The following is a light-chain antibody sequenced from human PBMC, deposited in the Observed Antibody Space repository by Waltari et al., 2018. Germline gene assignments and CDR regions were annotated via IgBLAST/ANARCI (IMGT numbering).Light chain of an antibody. CDR3: QHYVRLPAT. J-gene: IGKJ1*01. V-gene: IGKV3-20*01. CDR2: AAS. CDR1: QSVSTT. Sequence: EIVLTQSPGTLSLAPGERATLSCRASQSVSTTLAWYQQKPGQAPSLLIYAASTRATGTPDRFSGGGSGTYFSLTISRLEPEDFAVYYCQHYVRLPATFGQGTKVEIK.